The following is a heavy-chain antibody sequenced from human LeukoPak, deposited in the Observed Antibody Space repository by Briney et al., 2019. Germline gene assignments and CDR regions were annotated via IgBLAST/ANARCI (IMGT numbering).Heavy chain of an antibody. Sequence: GGSLRLSCAASGFTFSSYAMSWVRQAPGKGLDWVSAISGSGGSTYYADSMKGRFTISGDNSKNTLYLQMNSLRAEDTAVYYCAKDEHYYGSGTFDYWGQGTLVTVSS. CDR2: ISGSGGST. D-gene: IGHD3-10*01. CDR1: GFTFSSYA. V-gene: IGHV3-23*01. CDR3: AKDEHYYGSGTFDY. J-gene: IGHJ4*02.